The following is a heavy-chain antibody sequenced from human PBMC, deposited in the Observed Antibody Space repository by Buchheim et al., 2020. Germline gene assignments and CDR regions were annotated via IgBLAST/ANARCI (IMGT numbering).Heavy chain of an antibody. Sequence: QVQLQESGPGLVEPSETLSLVCTVSGGSMSTNYWIWIRQPPGKGLEWIGYTRYGGTTNYNPSLRSRVTVSADTSTNQFSLKLYSVTAADTAVYYCARHMSSSCTSSSCSRFTSFDYWGQGIL. CDR1: GGSMSTNY. CDR2: TRYGGTT. J-gene: IGHJ4*02. V-gene: IGHV4-59*08. CDR3: ARHMSSSCTSSSCSRFTSFDY. D-gene: IGHD2-2*01.